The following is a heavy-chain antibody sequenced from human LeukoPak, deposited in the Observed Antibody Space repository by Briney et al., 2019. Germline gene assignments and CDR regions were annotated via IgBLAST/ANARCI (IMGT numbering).Heavy chain of an antibody. CDR2: LYSDGRT. V-gene: IGHV3-53*01. CDR3: ARGGGYYPIDY. D-gene: IGHD2-15*01. Sequence: PGGSLRLSCAASGFNFASNWMHWVRQAPGKGLEWVSVLYSDGRTYYADSVKGRFTISRDTSKNTLYLQVNSLRAEDTAVYYCARGGGYYPIDYWGQGTLVTVSS. J-gene: IGHJ4*02. CDR1: GFNFASNW.